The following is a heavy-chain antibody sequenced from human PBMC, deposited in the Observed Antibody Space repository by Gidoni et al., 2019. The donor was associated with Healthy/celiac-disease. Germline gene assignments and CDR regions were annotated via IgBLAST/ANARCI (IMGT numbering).Heavy chain of an antibody. Sequence: EVQLVESGGGLVKPGGSLRLSCAASGFTFSNAWMSWVRQAPGKGLEWVGRIKSKTDGGTTDYAAPVKGRFTISRDDSKNTLYLQMNSLKTEDTAVYYCTTGERMVRGVPWIWGQGTLVTVSS. CDR3: TTGERMVRGVPWI. D-gene: IGHD3-10*01. CDR2: IKSKTDGGTT. CDR1: GFTFSNAW. V-gene: IGHV3-15*01. J-gene: IGHJ4*02.